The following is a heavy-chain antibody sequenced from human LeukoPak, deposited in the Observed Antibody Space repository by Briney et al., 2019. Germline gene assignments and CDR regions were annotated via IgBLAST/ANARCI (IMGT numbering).Heavy chain of an antibody. Sequence: GGSLRLSCAASGFTFSSYSMNWVRQAPGKGLEWVSSISSSSSYIYYADSVKGRFTISRDNAKNSLYLQMNSLRAEDTAVYYCARDHYDILTGSYYYGMDVWGQGTTVTVSS. CDR1: GFTFSSYS. V-gene: IGHV3-21*01. CDR3: ARDHYDILTGSYYYGMDV. J-gene: IGHJ6*02. CDR2: ISSSSSYI. D-gene: IGHD3-9*01.